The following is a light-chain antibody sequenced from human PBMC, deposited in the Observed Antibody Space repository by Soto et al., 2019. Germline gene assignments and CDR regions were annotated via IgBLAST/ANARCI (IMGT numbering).Light chain of an antibody. CDR2: GAS. Sequence: IVLTQSPGTLSLSPGAGATLSCRASQSVRNNYLAWYQQQPGQAPRLLISGASSRATGVPDRFSGSGSGTDFTLTISRLESEDFAVYYCQRYGSSPPHTFGQGTRLEIK. CDR1: QSVRNNY. J-gene: IGKJ2*01. CDR3: QRYGSSPPHT. V-gene: IGKV3-20*01.